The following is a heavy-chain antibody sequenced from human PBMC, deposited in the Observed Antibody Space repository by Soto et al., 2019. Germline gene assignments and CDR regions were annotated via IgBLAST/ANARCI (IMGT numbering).Heavy chain of an antibody. Sequence: ASVKVSCKASGYTFTSYAMHWVRQAPGQRLEWMGWINAGNGNTKYSQKFQGRVTITRDTSASTAYMELSSLRSEDTAVYYCARGSSWEPDIAYEIHFDYWGQGTLVTVSS. J-gene: IGHJ4*02. CDR1: GYTFTSYA. D-gene: IGHD1-26*01. V-gene: IGHV1-3*01. CDR3: ARGSSWEPDIAYEIHFDY. CDR2: INAGNGNT.